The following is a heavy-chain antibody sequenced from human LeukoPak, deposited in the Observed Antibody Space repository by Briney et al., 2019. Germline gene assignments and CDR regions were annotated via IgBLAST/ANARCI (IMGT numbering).Heavy chain of an antibody. Sequence: GGSLRLSCAASGFTVSSNYMSWVRQAPGKGLEWVSAISGSGGSTYYADSVKGRFTISRDNSKNTLYLQMNSLRAEDTAVYYCAKDGGSASPLYYYYGMDVWGQGTTVTVSS. D-gene: IGHD2-2*01. V-gene: IGHV3-23*01. CDR2: ISGSGGST. CDR3: AKDGGSASPLYYYYGMDV. J-gene: IGHJ6*02. CDR1: GFTVSSNY.